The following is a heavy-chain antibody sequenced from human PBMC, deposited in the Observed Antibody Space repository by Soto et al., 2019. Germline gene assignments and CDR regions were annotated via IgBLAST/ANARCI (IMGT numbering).Heavy chain of an antibody. Sequence: QVQLVESGGGVVQPGRSLRLSCAASGFTFSSYAMHWVRQAPGKGLEWVAVISYDGSNKYYADSVKGRFTISRDNSKNTLYLRMNSLRAEDTAVYYCARDQYSYGPGYYYGMDVWGQGTTVTVSS. J-gene: IGHJ6*02. CDR2: ISYDGSNK. D-gene: IGHD5-18*01. V-gene: IGHV3-30-3*01. CDR1: GFTFSSYA. CDR3: ARDQYSYGPGYYYGMDV.